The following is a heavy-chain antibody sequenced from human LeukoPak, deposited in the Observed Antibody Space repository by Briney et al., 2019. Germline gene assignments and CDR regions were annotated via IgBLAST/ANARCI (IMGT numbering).Heavy chain of an antibody. Sequence: SETLSLTCTVSGGSISSGYYWGWIRQPPGKGLEWIGSIYHSGSTYYNPSLKSRVTISVDTSKNQFSLKLSSVTAADTAMYYCARGGLISLANTPLGAFDIWGQGTMVSVSS. D-gene: IGHD3/OR15-3a*01. J-gene: IGHJ3*02. V-gene: IGHV4-38-2*02. CDR3: ARGGLISLANTPLGAFDI. CDR2: IYHSGST. CDR1: GGSISSGYY.